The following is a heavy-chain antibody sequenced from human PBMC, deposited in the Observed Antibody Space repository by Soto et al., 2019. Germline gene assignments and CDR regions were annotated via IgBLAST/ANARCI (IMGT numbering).Heavy chain of an antibody. J-gene: IGHJ5*02. CDR2: INSDGSST. V-gene: IGHV3-74*01. D-gene: IGHD3-3*01. Sequence: HPGGSLRLSCAASGFTFSSYWMHWVRQAPGKGLVWVSRINSDGSSTSYADSVKGRFTISRDNAKNTLYLQMNSLRAEDTAVYYCERFGFGVVGTNWFDPWCQAILVTVS. CDR3: ERFGFGVVGTNWFDP. CDR1: GFTFSSYW.